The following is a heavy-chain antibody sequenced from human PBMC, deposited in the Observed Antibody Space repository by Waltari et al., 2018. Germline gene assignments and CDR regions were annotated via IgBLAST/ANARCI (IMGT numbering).Heavy chain of an antibody. Sequence: EVQLVQSGAEVKKPGESLKISCKGSGYSFTSYWIGWVRQMPGKGLGWMGIIYPGDAETRYSPSFQGQVTISADKSISTAYLQWSSLKASDTAMYYCAKRGYSYGKAFDYWGQGTLVTVSS. CDR1: GYSFTSYW. CDR2: IYPGDAET. D-gene: IGHD5-18*01. CDR3: AKRGYSYGKAFDY. V-gene: IGHV5-51*01. J-gene: IGHJ4*02.